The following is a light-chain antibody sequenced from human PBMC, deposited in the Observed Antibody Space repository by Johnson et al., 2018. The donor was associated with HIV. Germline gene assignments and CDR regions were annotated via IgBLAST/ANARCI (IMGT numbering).Light chain of an antibody. Sequence: QSVLTQPPSVSAAPGQKVTISCSGSSSNIGNNDVSWYQQLPGTAPKLLIYENNKRPSGIPDRFSGSKSGTSATLGITGLQTGDEADYYCGTWDSSLSAYVVGTGTKVTAL. CDR1: SSNIGNND. J-gene: IGLJ1*01. V-gene: IGLV1-51*02. CDR2: ENN. CDR3: GTWDSSLSAYV.